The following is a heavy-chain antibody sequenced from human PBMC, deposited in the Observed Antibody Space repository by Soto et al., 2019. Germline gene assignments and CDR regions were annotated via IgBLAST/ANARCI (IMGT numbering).Heavy chain of an antibody. CDR1: DYTFTSYG. CDR3: AREGRQGSWPDAFDI. CDR2: ISAYNGNT. D-gene: IGHD1-26*01. Sequence: GASVKVSCKASDYTFTSYGISWVRQAPGQGLEWMGWISAYNGNTNYAQKLQGWVTMTRDTSISTAYMELSRLRSDDTAVYYCAREGRQGSWPDAFDIWGQGTMVTVSS. J-gene: IGHJ3*02. V-gene: IGHV1-18*01.